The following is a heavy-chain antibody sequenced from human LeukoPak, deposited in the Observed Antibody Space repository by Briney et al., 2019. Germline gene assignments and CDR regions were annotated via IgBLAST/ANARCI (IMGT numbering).Heavy chain of an antibody. CDR1: AFTFSRYG. Sequence: PGGSLRLSCAASAFTFSRYGMHWVRQAPGKGLEWVTAIAYDGSNKYYADSVKGRFTISRDNSKNTLYVQMNSLRAEDTAVYYCAKEGYSRGYYSYYYMDVWGKGTTVTISS. D-gene: IGHD6-13*01. CDR2: IAYDGSNK. V-gene: IGHV3-30*04. CDR3: AKEGYSRGYYSYYYMDV. J-gene: IGHJ6*03.